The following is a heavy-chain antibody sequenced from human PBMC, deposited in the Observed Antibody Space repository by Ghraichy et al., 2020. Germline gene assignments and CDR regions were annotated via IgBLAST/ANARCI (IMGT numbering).Heavy chain of an antibody. V-gene: IGHV4-34*01. Sequence: SETLSLTCAVYGGSFSGYYWSWIRQPPGKGLEWIGEINHSGSTNYNPSLKSRVTISVDTSKNQFSLKLSSVTAADTAVYYCARSSPLADIVVVPAQLGFDYWGQGTLVTVSS. CDR3: ARSSPLADIVVVPAQLGFDY. CDR2: INHSGST. D-gene: IGHD2-2*01. J-gene: IGHJ4*02. CDR1: GGSFSGYY.